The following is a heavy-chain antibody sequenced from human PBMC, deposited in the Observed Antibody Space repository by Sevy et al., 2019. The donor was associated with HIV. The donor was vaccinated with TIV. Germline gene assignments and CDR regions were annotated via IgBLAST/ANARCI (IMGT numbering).Heavy chain of an antibody. D-gene: IGHD5-12*01. CDR1: AGSISAYC. Sequence: SETLSLTCSVSAGSISAYCWSWIRQPPGKGLEWIAYIHDSGNSNYNPSLKSRLTISMDTSKNQFSLKVTSVTEADTALYYCARAPPVRSGDDSLNWFDPWGQGILVTVSS. V-gene: IGHV4-59*01. J-gene: IGHJ5*02. CDR2: IHDSGNS. CDR3: ARAPPVRSGDDSLNWFDP.